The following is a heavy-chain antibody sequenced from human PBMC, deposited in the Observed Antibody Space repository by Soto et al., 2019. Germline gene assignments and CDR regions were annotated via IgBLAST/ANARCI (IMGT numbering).Heavy chain of an antibody. J-gene: IGHJ5*02. Sequence: PSETLSLTCTVSGGSISSGDYCWSWIRQPPGKGLEWIGYIYYSGSTYYNPSLKSRVTISVDTSKNQFSLKLSSVTAADTAVYYCARGARYDILTNWFDPWGQGTPVTVSA. CDR2: IYYSGST. D-gene: IGHD3-9*01. V-gene: IGHV4-30-4*01. CDR1: GGSISSGDYC. CDR3: ARGARYDILTNWFDP.